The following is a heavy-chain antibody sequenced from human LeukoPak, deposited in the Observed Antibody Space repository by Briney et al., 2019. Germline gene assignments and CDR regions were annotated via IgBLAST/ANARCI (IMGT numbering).Heavy chain of an antibody. Sequence: GRSLRLSCAASGFTFSSYGMPWVRQAPGKGLEWVAVISYDGSNKYYADSVEGRFTIPRDNSKNTLYLQMNSLRAEDTAVYYCAKDPVSGSYYVGYFDYWGQGTLVTVSS. V-gene: IGHV3-30*18. CDR2: ISYDGSNK. J-gene: IGHJ4*02. D-gene: IGHD1-26*01. CDR3: AKDPVSGSYYVGYFDY. CDR1: GFTFSSYG.